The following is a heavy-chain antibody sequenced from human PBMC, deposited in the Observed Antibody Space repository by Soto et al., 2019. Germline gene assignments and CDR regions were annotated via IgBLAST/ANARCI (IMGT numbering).Heavy chain of an antibody. CDR1: GFTFSSYA. Sequence: GGSLRLSCAASGFTFSSYAMHWVRQAPGKGLEWVAVISYDGSNKYYADSVKGRFTISRDNSKNTLYLQMNSLRAEDTAVYYCARGVDSTVTPGYWGQGTLVTVSS. J-gene: IGHJ4*02. CDR3: ARGVDSTVTPGY. CDR2: ISYDGSNK. D-gene: IGHD4-4*01. V-gene: IGHV3-30-3*01.